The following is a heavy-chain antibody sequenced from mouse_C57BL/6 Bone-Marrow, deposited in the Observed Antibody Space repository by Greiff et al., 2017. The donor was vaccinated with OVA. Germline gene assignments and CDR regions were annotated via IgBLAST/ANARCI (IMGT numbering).Heavy chain of an antibody. J-gene: IGHJ3*01. CDR3: ARWAAWFAY. CDR1: GYTFTSYT. CDR2: INPSSGYT. Sequence: QVHVKQSGAELARPGASVKMSCKASGYTFTSYTMHWVKQRPGQGLEWIGYINPSSGYTKYNQKFKDKATVTADKSSSTAYMQLSSLTSEDSAVYYCARWAAWFAYWGQGTLVTVSA. V-gene: IGHV1-4*01.